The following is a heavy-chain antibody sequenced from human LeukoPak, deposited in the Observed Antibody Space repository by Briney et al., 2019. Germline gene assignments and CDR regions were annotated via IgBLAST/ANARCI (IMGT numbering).Heavy chain of an antibody. Sequence: GGSLRLSCAAPGFTVSSYGMTWVRLAPGKGLEWVSAFSATDGSAQYAESAKGRFTISRDNSKISLYLQMNSLRDEDTAVYYCAKARIAAAGTGAFDVWGQGTMVTVSS. J-gene: IGHJ3*01. V-gene: IGHV3-23*01. CDR1: GFTVSSYG. CDR3: AKARIAAAGTGAFDV. CDR2: FSATDGSA. D-gene: IGHD6-13*01.